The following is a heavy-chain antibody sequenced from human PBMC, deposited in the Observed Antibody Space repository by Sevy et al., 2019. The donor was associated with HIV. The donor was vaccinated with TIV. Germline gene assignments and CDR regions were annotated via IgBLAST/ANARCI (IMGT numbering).Heavy chain of an antibody. CDR2: IKSKTEAATR. V-gene: IGHV3-15*01. Sequence: GGSLRLSCAASGFIVSSNYMSWVRQAPGKGLEWVGRIKSKTEAATRDFAAPVKGRFAISRDDSKNTLYLQMDSLKTEDTGVYYCTAGVGASDFDYWGQGILVTVSS. CDR3: TAGVGASDFDY. J-gene: IGHJ4*02. CDR1: GFIVSSNY. D-gene: IGHD1-26*01.